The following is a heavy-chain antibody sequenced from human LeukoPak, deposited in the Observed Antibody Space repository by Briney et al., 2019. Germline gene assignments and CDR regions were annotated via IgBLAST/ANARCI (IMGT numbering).Heavy chain of an antibody. CDR2: IYTSGST. CDR1: GGSISSGSYY. Sequence: SQTLSLTCTVSGGSISSGSYYWSWIRQPAGKGLEGIGRIYTSGSTNYNPSLKSRVTISVDTSKNQFSLKLSSVTAADTAVYYCARDPRVSYWYFDLWGRGTLVTVSS. J-gene: IGHJ2*01. V-gene: IGHV4-61*02. CDR3: ARDPRVSYWYFDL.